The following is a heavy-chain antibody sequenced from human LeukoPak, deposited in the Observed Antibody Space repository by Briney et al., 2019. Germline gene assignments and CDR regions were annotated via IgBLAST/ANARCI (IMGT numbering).Heavy chain of an antibody. D-gene: IGHD3-10*01. J-gene: IGHJ6*02. CDR1: GCTFSSYA. V-gene: IGHV3-23*01. CDR3: AKRVTMVRGVLGGGMDV. Sequence: GGSLRLSCAASGCTFSSYAMTWVRQAPGGGLEWVSAISCSGDHTFYADSVQGRFTISRDNSRNTLYLQMNSLRVDDTAVYYCAKRVTMVRGVLGGGMDVWGQGTTVTVSS. CDR2: ISCSGDHT.